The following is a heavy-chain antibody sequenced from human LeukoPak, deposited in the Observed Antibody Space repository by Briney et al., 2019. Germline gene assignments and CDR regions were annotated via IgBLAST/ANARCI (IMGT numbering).Heavy chain of an antibody. D-gene: IGHD2-2*02. V-gene: IGHV3-11*05. CDR3: AGDWSCSSSICNTGRSWFDP. CDR1: GFTFSDYY. J-gene: IGHJ5*02. CDR2: ISSTGTYT. Sequence: PGGSLRLSCAASGFTFSDYYMSWIRKAPGKGLEWVSYISSTGTYTHYADSVKGRFTISRDNAKNLLYLQMSSLRPDDTAVYYCAGDWSCSSSICNTGRSWFDPWGQGTLVAVSS.